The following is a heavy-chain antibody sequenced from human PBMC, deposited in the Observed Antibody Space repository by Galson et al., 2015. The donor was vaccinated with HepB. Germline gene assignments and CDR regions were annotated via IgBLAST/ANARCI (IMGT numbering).Heavy chain of an antibody. CDR1: GYSITSGYY. J-gene: IGHJ4*02. CDR2: IYRTGST. D-gene: IGHD5-12*01. CDR3: ARDEVAGATDY. V-gene: IGHV4-38-2*02. Sequence: ETLSLTCTVSGYSITSGYYWGWIRQPPGKGLEWIGNIYRTGSTYYSPSLKGRVTISVVTSKNQFSLKLSSVTAADTAVYYCARDEVAGATDYWGQGTPVTVSS.